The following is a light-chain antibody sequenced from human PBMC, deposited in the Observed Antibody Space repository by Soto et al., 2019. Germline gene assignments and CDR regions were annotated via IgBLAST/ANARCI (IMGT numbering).Light chain of an antibody. J-gene: IGKJ1*01. V-gene: IGKV3-11*01. Sequence: EIVLTQSPATLSLSAGERATLSCRASQSVGTYLAWYQQKPGQAPTLLIYDASNRATGIPARFSGSGSEIHCTLTISTLEPVDFAFYYCHQRTNLPRMFGQGTKVELK. CDR1: QSVGTY. CDR2: DAS. CDR3: HQRTNLPRM.